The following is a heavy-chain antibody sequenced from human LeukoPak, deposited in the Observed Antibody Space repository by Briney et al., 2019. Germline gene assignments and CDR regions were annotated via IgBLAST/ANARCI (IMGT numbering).Heavy chain of an antibody. CDR2: IYSGGST. D-gene: IGHD6-13*01. J-gene: IGHJ4*02. Sequence: GGSLRLSCAVSGFTVSSTYMSWVRQAPGKGLEWVSVIYSGGSTYYADSVKGRFTISRDKSKNTLYLQMNSLRAEDTAVYYCARESYSSSWTFDYWGQGTLVTVSS. CDR1: GFTVSSTY. V-gene: IGHV3-66*01. CDR3: ARESYSSSWTFDY.